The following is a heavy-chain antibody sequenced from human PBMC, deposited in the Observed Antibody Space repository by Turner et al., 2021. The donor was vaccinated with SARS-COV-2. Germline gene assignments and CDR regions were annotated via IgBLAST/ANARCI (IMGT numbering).Heavy chain of an antibody. J-gene: IGHJ4*02. V-gene: IGHV3-23*01. D-gene: IGHD6-13*01. CDR3: AKTHGAAAGTFDY. CDR1: GFTFRSYA. CDR2: ISGSGGRT. Sequence: EVMLLESGGGLVQPGGSLRLSCAASGFTFRSYAMSWVRQAPGKGLEWVSAISGSGGRTYYADSVKGRFTISRDNSKNTLYLQMTSLRAEDTAVYYCAKTHGAAAGTFDYWGQGTLVTVSS.